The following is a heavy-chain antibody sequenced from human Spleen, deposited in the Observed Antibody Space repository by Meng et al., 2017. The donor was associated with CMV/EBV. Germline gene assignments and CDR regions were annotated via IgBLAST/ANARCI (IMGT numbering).Heavy chain of an antibody. Sequence: GESLKISCAASGFTFSNAWMSWVRQAPGKGLEWVGRIQSKTDGGTTDYAAPVKGRFTVSRDDSKNTLYLQMNSLKTEDTAVYYCTTDIGGLDAFDIWGQGTMVTVSS. CDR1: GFTFSNAW. D-gene: IGHD3-16*01. CDR3: TTDIGGLDAFDI. V-gene: IGHV3-15*01. J-gene: IGHJ3*02. CDR2: IQSKTDGGTT.